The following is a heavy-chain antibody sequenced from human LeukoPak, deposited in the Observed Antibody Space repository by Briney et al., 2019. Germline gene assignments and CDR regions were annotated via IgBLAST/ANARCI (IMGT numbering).Heavy chain of an antibody. Sequence: AASVKVSCKASGYTFTGYYMHWVRQAPGQGLEWMGRINPNSGGTNYAQKFQGRVTMTRDTSISTAYMELSRLRSDDTAVYYCRTDRYGDYGDYIDYWGQGTLVTVSS. CDR2: INPNSGGT. V-gene: IGHV1-2*06. D-gene: IGHD4-17*01. CDR1: GYTFTGYY. J-gene: IGHJ4*02. CDR3: RTDRYGDYGDYIDY.